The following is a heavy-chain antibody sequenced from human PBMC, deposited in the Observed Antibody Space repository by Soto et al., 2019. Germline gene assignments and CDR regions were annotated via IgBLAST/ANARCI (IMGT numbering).Heavy chain of an antibody. CDR3: ARGIKNYYGTDV. D-gene: IGHD2-15*01. J-gene: IGHJ6*02. Sequence: EVQLVESGGGLVQPGSLRLSCAASGFTFSSYWMHWVRQAPGKGLVWVSRINSDGNRISYADSVKGRVTISRDNAENTVYLQMNSLRAEDTAVYYCARGIKNYYGTDVWGQGTTVIVSS. V-gene: IGHV3-74*01. CDR2: INSDGNRI. CDR1: GFTFSSYW.